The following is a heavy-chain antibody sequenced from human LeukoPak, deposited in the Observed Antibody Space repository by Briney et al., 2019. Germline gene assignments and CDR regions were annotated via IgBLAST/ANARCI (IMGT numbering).Heavy chain of an antibody. CDR3: ARKMRPYYDSSGYYNWFDP. D-gene: IGHD3-22*01. Sequence: SETLSLTCTVSGDSVSRYYWSWIRQPPGKGLEWIGYISYTGSTNYNPSLKSRVTISVDTSKNQFSLKLSSVTAADTAVYYCARKMRPYYDSSGYYNWFDPWGQGTLVTVSS. J-gene: IGHJ5*02. CDR1: GDSVSRYY. CDR2: ISYTGST. V-gene: IGHV4-59*02.